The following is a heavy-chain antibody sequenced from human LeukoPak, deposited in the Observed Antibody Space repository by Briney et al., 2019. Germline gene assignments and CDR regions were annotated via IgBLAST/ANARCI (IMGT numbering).Heavy chain of an antibody. CDR2: IYPGDSDT. V-gene: IGHV5-51*01. CDR3: ARPHYDSSGYDLFYFDY. CDR1: GYSFTSYW. D-gene: IGHD3-22*01. J-gene: IGHJ4*02. Sequence: GESLKISCKGSGYSFTSYWIGWVRQMPGKGLEWMGIIYPGDSDTRYSPSFQGQVTISADKSISTAYLQWSSLKASDTAMYYCARPHYDSSGYDLFYFDYWGQGTLVTVSS.